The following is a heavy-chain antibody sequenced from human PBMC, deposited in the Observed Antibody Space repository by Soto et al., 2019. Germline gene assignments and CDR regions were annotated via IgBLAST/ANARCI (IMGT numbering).Heavy chain of an antibody. D-gene: IGHD3-16*01. CDR3: TRLITPLDY. Sequence: EVQLVESGGGLVQPGGSLKLSCAASGFTFSDSTMHWVRQTSGRGLEWIGRIRSKVNNLETVYAASAKGRFTISRDDSKNTAYLQMNSLKTEDTDVYYCTRLITPLDYWGRGTLVTVSS. J-gene: IGHJ4*02. V-gene: IGHV3-73*02. CDR2: IRSKVNNLET. CDR1: GFTFSDST.